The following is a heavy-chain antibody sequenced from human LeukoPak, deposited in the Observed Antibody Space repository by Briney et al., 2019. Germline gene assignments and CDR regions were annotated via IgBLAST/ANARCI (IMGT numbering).Heavy chain of an antibody. CDR1: GYTFTSYY. CDR2: INPSGGST. V-gene: IGHV1-46*01. CDR3: ARGSSYPYSIAAAGCYY. D-gene: IGHD6-13*01. J-gene: IGHJ4*02. Sequence: ASVKVSCKASGYTFTSYYMHWVRQAPGQGLEWMGIINPSGGSTSYAQKFQGRVTMTRDTSTSTVYMELSSLRSEDTALYYCARGSSYPYSIAAAGCYYWGQGTLVTVSS.